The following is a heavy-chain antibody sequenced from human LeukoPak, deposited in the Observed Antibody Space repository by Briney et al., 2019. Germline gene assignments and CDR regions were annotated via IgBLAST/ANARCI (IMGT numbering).Heavy chain of an antibody. J-gene: IGHJ4*02. CDR3: ARYRIAVTDPFDY. V-gene: IGHV3-21*01. CDR1: GFTFSTYS. CDR2: ISSTSSYI. D-gene: IGHD6-19*01. Sequence: GGSLRLSCAASGFTFSTYSMSRVRQAPGKGLQWVSSISSTSSYIYYADSVKGRFTISRDNAKNSLYLQMNSLRAEDTAVYYCARYRIAVTDPFDYWGQGTLVTVSS.